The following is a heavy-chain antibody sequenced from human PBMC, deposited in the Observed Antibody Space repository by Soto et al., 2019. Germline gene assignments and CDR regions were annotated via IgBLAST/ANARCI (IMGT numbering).Heavy chain of an antibody. CDR1: GFTFNSHE. CDR2: ISSSGGSI. D-gene: IGHD2-2*02. J-gene: IGHJ5*02. V-gene: IGHV3-48*03. Sequence: EVQLVESGGGLVQPGGSLRLSCAGSGFTFNSHEMTWVRQAPGKGLEWISSISSSGGSIYYADSVKGRFTVSRDNAKNSLYLQMNSLRAEDTAVYYCARSWGLYCSSSRCYSPWFDPWGRETLVTVSS. CDR3: ARSWGLYCSSSRCYSPWFDP.